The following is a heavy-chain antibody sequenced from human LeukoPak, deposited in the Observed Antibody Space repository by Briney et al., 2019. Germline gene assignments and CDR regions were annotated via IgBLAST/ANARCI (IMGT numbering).Heavy chain of an antibody. J-gene: IGHJ4*02. CDR1: GFTFNNYA. CDR3: AREACSGSCHSDYFDY. Sequence: GGSLRLSCAASGFTFNNYAMSWVRQAPAKGLEWVAVISNDGRSIYYADSVKGRFTISRDNSKNTLYLQVNSLRTEDTAVYSCAREACSGSCHSDYFDYWGLGTLVTVSS. D-gene: IGHD2-15*01. CDR2: ISNDGRSI. V-gene: IGHV3-30*03.